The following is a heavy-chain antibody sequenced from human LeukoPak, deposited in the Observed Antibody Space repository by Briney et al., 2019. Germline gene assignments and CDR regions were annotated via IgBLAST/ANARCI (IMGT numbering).Heavy chain of an antibody. V-gene: IGHV1-46*01. J-gene: IGHJ3*01. Sequence: ASVKVSCKTSGYTFTNYYIHWVRRAPGQGLEWMGKINPSGDSTSYPQKFQGRVTMTRDTSTTTVYMGLSTLRSEDTAIYYCARGYCSGGGCSVLDAFDGWGQGTMVTVSS. CDR1: GYTFTNYY. CDR2: INPSGDST. D-gene: IGHD2-15*01. CDR3: ARGYCSGGGCSVLDAFDG.